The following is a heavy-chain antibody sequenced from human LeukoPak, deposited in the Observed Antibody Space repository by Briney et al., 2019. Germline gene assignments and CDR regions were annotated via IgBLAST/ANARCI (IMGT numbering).Heavy chain of an antibody. J-gene: IGHJ4*02. V-gene: IGHV4-4*07. CDR1: GGSISSYF. D-gene: IGHD3-3*01. Sequence: SETLSLTCTVSGGSISSYFWSWIRQPAGKGLEWIGRIYTSGSTNYNPSLKSRVTISADKSTNQFSLKLSSVTAADTAVYYCARDGFGDLNCFDYWGQGTLVTVSS. CDR2: IYTSGST. CDR3: ARDGFGDLNCFDY.